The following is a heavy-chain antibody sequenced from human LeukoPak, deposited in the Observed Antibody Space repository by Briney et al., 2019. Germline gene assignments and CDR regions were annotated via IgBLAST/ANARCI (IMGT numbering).Heavy chain of an antibody. Sequence: PGGSLRLSCAASGFTSSSYWMSWVRQAPGQGLEWVANIKQDGSEKYYVDSVKGRFTISRDNAKNSLYLQMNSLRAEDTAVYYCARLRSSTSWREDYWGQGTLVTVSS. J-gene: IGHJ4*02. CDR2: IKQDGSEK. D-gene: IGHD2-2*01. CDR3: ARLRSSTSWREDY. CDR1: GFTSSSYW. V-gene: IGHV3-7*01.